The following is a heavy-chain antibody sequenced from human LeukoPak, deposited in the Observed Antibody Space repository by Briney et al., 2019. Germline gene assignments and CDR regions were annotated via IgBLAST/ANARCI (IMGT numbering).Heavy chain of an antibody. CDR1: GGSISSGDYY. D-gene: IGHD3-10*01. CDR2: IYYSGTT. J-gene: IGHJ4*02. Sequence: SETLSLTCTVSGGSISSGDYYWSWIRQPPGKGLEWIGYIYYSGTTYYNPSLKSRVTVSVDTSKNQFSLKLTSVTAADTAVYFCARGPYGSGSYYWGQGTLVTVSS. V-gene: IGHV4-30-4*01. CDR3: ARGPYGSGSYY.